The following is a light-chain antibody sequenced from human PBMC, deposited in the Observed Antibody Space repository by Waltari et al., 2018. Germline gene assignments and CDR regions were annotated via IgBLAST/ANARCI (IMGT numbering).Light chain of an antibody. V-gene: IGKV4-1*01. CDR1: QSVLYSSNNKNY. CDR3: QQYYITPQT. J-gene: IGKJ2*01. Sequence: DIVMTQSPDSLAVSLGESATINCKSSQSVLYSSNNKNYLAWYQQKPGQPPKLLIYWASTRESGVPDRFSGSGSGTDFTLTISSLQAEDVAVYYCQQYYITPQTFGQGTKLEIK. CDR2: WAS.